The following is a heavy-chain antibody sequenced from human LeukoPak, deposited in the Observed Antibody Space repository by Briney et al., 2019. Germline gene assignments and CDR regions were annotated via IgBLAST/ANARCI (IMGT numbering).Heavy chain of an antibody. V-gene: IGHV4-39*01. D-gene: IGHD6-6*01. CDR2: IYYSGST. CDR3: ARHFLNEYSSSNWFDP. Sequence: SETLSLTCTVSGGSISSSSYYWGWIRQPPGKGLEWIGSIYYSGSTYYNPSLKSRVTISVDTPKNQFSLKLSSVTAADTAVYYCARHFLNEYSSSNWFDPWGQGTLVTVSS. CDR1: GGSISSSSYY. J-gene: IGHJ5*02.